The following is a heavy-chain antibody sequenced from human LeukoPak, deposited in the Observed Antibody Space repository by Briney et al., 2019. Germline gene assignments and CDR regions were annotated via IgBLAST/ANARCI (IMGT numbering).Heavy chain of an antibody. CDR2: VAYDGSSK. CDR1: GFTFSDYA. CDR3: ARDGVTRRYNMYFYMDV. V-gene: IGHV3-30*04. D-gene: IGHD1-1*01. Sequence: GGSLRLSCAASGFTFSDYALHWVRQVPGKGLEWVAFVAYDGSSKYYRDSVGGRFIISRDYSRNALYLQMNSLRGDDTAVYYCARDGVTRRYNMYFYMDVWGKGTTVTVSS. J-gene: IGHJ6*03.